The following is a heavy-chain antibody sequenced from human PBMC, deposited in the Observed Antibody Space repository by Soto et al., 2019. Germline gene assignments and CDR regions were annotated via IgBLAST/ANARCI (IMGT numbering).Heavy chain of an antibody. V-gene: IGHV3-30*18. CDR2: ISYDGSNK. J-gene: IGHJ6*02. CDR3: AKDPRTLSPRDRPLNYYYYGMDV. CDR1: GFTFSSYG. D-gene: IGHD2-21*02. Sequence: GGSLRLSCAASGFTFSSYGMHWVRQAPGKGLEWVAVISYDGSNKYYADSVKGRFTISRDNSKNTLYLQMNSLRAEDTAVYYCAKDPRTLSPRDRPLNYYYYGMDVWGQGTTVTVSS.